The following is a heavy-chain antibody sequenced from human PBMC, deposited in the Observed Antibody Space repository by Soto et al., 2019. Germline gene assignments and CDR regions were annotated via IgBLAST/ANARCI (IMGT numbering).Heavy chain of an antibody. Sequence: ASVKVSCKASGNSFTTYYMHWVRQAPGQGLEWMGIINPSGGRTTYAQKFQGRVTMTRDTSTSTFHMELSSLTSEDTAVYYCAGLYHYDSSGYYDYSGQGTLVTVSS. J-gene: IGHJ4*02. V-gene: IGHV1-46*01. CDR3: AGLYHYDSSGYYDY. CDR1: GNSFTTYY. CDR2: INPSGGRT. D-gene: IGHD3-22*01.